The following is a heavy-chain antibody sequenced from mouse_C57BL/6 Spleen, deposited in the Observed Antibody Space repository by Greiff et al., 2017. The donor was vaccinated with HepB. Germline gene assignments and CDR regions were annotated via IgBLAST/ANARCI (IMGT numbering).Heavy chain of an antibody. V-gene: IGHV1-80*01. D-gene: IGHD3-2*02. CDR1: GYAFSSYW. Sequence: VQLQQSGAELVKPGASVKISCKASGYAFSSYWMNWVKQRPGKGLEWIGKIYPGDGDTNYNGKFKGKATLTADKSSSTAYMQLSSLTSEDSAVYFCARSGTAQATGFDYWGQGTTLTVSS. CDR2: IYPGDGDT. CDR3: ARSGTAQATGFDY. J-gene: IGHJ2*01.